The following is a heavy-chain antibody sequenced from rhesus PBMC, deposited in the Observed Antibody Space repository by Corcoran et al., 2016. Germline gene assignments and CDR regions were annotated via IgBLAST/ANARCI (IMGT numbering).Heavy chain of an antibody. D-gene: IGHD3-16*01. Sequence: EVQLVESGGGLVQPGGSLRLSCAASGFTFSSYGMSWVRQAPGKGLEWVSYISIGGGSTYYSDSVKGRFTISRDNSKNTLSLQMNSLRAEDTAVYYCAGYSGSYYNYGLDSWGQGVVVTVSS. CDR3: AGYSGSYYNYGLDS. CDR1: GFTFSSYG. V-gene: IGHV3S5*01. J-gene: IGHJ6*01. CDR2: ISIGGGST.